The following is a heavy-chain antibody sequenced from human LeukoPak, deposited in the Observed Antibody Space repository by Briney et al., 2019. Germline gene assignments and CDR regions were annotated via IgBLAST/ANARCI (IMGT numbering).Heavy chain of an antibody. CDR3: ARGGYSGSSTYFDY. Sequence: GGSLRLSCAASGFTVSSNYMSWVRQAPGKGLEWVSVIYSGGSTYYADSVKGRFTISRDNSKNTLYLQMNSLRAEDTAVYYCARGGYSGSSTYFDYWGQGTLVTVSS. V-gene: IGHV3-53*01. CDR1: GFTVSSNY. CDR2: IYSGGST. D-gene: IGHD1-26*01. J-gene: IGHJ4*02.